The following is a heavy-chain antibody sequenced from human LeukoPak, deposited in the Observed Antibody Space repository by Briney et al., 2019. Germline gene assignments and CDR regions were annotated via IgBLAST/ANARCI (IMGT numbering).Heavy chain of an antibody. CDR2: ISSSSSYI. D-gene: IGHD3-22*01. CDR1: GFTFSSYS. V-gene: IGHV3-21*01. J-gene: IGHJ5*02. CDR3: ARDRRADYYDSSGYLVHWFDP. Sequence: PGGSLRLSCAASGFTFSSYSMNWVRQAPGKGLEWVSSISSSSSYIYYADSVKGRFTISRDNAKNSLYLQMNSLRAEDTAVYYCARDRRADYYDSSGYLVHWFDPWGQGTLVTVSS.